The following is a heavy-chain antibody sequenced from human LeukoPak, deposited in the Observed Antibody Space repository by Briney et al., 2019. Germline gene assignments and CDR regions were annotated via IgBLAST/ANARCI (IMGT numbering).Heavy chain of an antibody. V-gene: IGHV4-39*01. CDR3: ARHVEDEYYYDGMDV. Sequence: PSETLSLTCTVSGGSISSSSYYWGWIRQPPGKGLEWIGSIYYSGSTYYNPSLKSRVTISVDTSKNQFSLKLSSVTAADTAVYYCARHVEDEYYYDGMDVWGQGTTVTVSS. CDR2: IYYSGST. D-gene: IGHD2-15*01. CDR1: GGSISSSSYY. J-gene: IGHJ6*02.